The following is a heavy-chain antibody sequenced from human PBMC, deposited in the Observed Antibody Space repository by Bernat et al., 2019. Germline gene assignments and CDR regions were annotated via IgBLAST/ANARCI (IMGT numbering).Heavy chain of an antibody. Sequence: EVQLVESGGGLVQPGGSLRLSCAASGFTFSSYSMNWVRQAPGKGLEWVSYISSSSSTIYYADSVKGRFTISRDNAKNSLYLQMNSLRAEDTAVYYCAGDGLYGDYGGGYYYYYGMDVWGQGTTVTVSS. J-gene: IGHJ6*02. CDR3: AGDGLYGDYGGGYYYYYGMDV. V-gene: IGHV3-48*01. CDR1: GFTFSSYS. D-gene: IGHD4-17*01. CDR2: ISSSSSTI.